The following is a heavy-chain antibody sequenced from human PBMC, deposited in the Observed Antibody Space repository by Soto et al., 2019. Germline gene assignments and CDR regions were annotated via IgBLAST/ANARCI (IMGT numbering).Heavy chain of an antibody. J-gene: IGHJ4*02. CDR3: ARDRGYDSFDY. Sequence: LGGSLRLSCAASGFPFSAYAMNWVRQAPGKGLEWLSYISSGGNTMYYADSVKGRFTISRDNAKNSPYLQMNSLRAEDTAVYYCARDRGYDSFDYWGQGTLVTVSS. CDR2: ISSGGNTM. CDR1: GFPFSAYA. V-gene: IGHV3-48*04. D-gene: IGHD5-12*01.